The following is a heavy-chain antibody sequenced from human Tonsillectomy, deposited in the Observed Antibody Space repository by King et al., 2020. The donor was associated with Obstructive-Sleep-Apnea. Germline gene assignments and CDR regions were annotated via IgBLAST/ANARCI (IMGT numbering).Heavy chain of an antibody. CDR3: ASLTTVTGTDY. V-gene: IGHV3-74*01. J-gene: IGHJ4*02. CDR2: INSDGSNT. Sequence: VQLVESGGGLVQPGGSLRLSCAASGFSFSSYWMHWVRQAPGKGLVWVSRINSDGSNTNYADSVKGRFTISRDNAKNTLYLQMNSLRAEDTAVYYCASLTTVTGTDYWGQGTLVTVSS. CDR1: GFSFSSYW. D-gene: IGHD4-17*01.